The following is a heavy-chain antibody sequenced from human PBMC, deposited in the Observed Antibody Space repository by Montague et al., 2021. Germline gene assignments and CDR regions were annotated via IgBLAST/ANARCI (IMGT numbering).Heavy chain of an antibody. CDR1: GDSINGWY. D-gene: IGHD3-22*01. V-gene: IGHV4-59*01. CDR3: ARQGFYESGGFFI. J-gene: IGHJ4*02. CDR2: VFYSGAT. Sequence: SETLSLTCSVSGDSINGWYWSWIRQPPGKGLEWIGSVFYSGATNYNPSLKSRVTVSADTSKNQVSLKVNSVTAADTAVYYCARQGFYESGGFFIWGLRTLVTVSS.